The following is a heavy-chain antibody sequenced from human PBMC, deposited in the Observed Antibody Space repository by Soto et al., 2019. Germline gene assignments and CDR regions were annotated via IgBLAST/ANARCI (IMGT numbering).Heavy chain of an antibody. CDR3: ARDVI. CDR2: IKSDGSER. CDR1: GFTFSNFW. V-gene: IGHV3-7*05. Sequence: EVQLVESGGGLVQPGGSLRLSCAASGFTFSNFWMSWVRQAPGKGLEWVASIKSDGSERSHVDAVRGRFSISRDNARNSLYLQMNSLRADDTAVYYCARDVIRGQGSLVTVSS. J-gene: IGHJ4*02.